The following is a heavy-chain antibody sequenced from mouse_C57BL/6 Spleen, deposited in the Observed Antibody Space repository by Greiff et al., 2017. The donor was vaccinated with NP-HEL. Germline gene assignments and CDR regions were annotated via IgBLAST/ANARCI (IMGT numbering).Heavy chain of an antibody. CDR3: ARDSNYGRDAMDY. CDR1: GYTFTSYW. D-gene: IGHD2-5*01. V-gene: IGHV1-64*01. CDR2: IHPNSGST. Sequence: QVQLQQPGAELVKPGASVKLSCKASGYTFTSYWMHWVKQRPGQGLEWIGMIHPNSGSTNYNEKFKSKATLTVDKSSSTAYMQLNSLTSEDSAVYYCARDSNYGRDAMDYWGQGTSVTVSS. J-gene: IGHJ4*01.